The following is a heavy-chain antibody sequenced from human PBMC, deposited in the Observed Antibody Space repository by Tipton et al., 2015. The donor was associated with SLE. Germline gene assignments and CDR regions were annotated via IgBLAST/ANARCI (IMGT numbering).Heavy chain of an antibody. J-gene: IGHJ4*02. Sequence: SLRLSCAASGFTFSNYAMSWVRQAPGKGLQWVSTITGGGDSLYYADSVKGRFTISRDNSKNTLYLQMNSLRAEDTAVYYCANRFEGDWGQGTLVTVSS. D-gene: IGHD3-9*01. CDR1: GFTFSNYA. CDR2: ITGGGDSL. CDR3: ANRFEGD. V-gene: IGHV3-23*01.